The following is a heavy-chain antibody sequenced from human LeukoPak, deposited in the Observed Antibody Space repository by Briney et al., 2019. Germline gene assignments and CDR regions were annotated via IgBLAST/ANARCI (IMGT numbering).Heavy chain of an antibody. Sequence: ASVKVSCKTSGYTFSDYYIHWIRQAPGQGLEWVGWINPNSGGTNYAQKFQGRVTMTRDTSISTAYMELSRLRSDDTAVYYCARQMVRGVITYDYWGQGTLVTVSS. V-gene: IGHV1-2*02. J-gene: IGHJ4*02. CDR2: INPNSGGT. CDR1: GYTFSDYY. D-gene: IGHD3-10*01. CDR3: ARQMVRGVITYDY.